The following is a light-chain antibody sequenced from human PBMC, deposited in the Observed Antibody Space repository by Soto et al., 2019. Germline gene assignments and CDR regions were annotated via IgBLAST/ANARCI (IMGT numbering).Light chain of an antibody. CDR3: QQYYSIPHT. CDR2: RAS. Sequence: EIVLTQSPGTLSLSPGERATLSCRASQSVSSNYLAWYQQKPGQAPKVLIYRASSRATGIPDRFSGSGSGTDFTLTISRLEPEDVAVYYCQQYYSIPHTFGQGTKLEIK. V-gene: IGKV3-20*01. CDR1: QSVSSNY. J-gene: IGKJ2*01.